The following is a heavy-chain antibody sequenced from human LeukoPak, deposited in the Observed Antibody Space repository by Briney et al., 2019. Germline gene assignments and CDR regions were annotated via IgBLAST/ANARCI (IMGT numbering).Heavy chain of an antibody. J-gene: IGHJ3*02. CDR1: GGTFSSYA. V-gene: IGHV1-69*05. CDR2: IIPIFGTA. Sequence: ASVKVSCKASGGTFSSYAISWVRQAPGQGLEWMGGIIPIFGTANYAQKFQRRVTITTDESTSTAYTELSSLRSEATAVYYCASPVDSSGYDAFDIWGQGTMVTVSS. CDR3: ASPVDSSGYDAFDI. D-gene: IGHD3-22*01.